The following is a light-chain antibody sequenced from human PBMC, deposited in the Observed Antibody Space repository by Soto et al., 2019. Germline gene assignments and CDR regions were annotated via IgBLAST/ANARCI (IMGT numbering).Light chain of an antibody. CDR2: NDS. CDR3: QVCDTSSDDRSDPPSDLWV. J-gene: IGLJ3*02. Sequence: SYELTQPPSVSVAPGQTAMITCGGNNIGNKNVHWYQQRPGQAPVLVVYNDSDRPSGIPDRLSASNSENTATLTISRVEAGDEADFYCQVCDTSSDDRSDPPSDLWVFGGGTKVTVL. V-gene: IGLV3-21*02. CDR1: NIGNKN.